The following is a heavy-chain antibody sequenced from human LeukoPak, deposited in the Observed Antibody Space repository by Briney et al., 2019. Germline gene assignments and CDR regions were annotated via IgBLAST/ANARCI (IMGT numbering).Heavy chain of an antibody. Sequence: GGSLRLSCAASGFTVNNAWMSWVRQAPGKGLEWVGRIKSKTDGGTTDYAALVNGRFTISRDNAKNSLFLQMNSLRAGDTAVYYCARDVILWDPWGQGTLVTVSS. CDR2: IKSKTDGGTT. V-gene: IGHV3-15*01. D-gene: IGHD3-10*01. J-gene: IGHJ5*02. CDR1: GFTVNNAW. CDR3: ARDVILWDP.